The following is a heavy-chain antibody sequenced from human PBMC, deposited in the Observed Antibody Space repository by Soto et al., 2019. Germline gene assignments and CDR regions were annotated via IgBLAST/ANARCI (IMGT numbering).Heavy chain of an antibody. CDR1: GFTFSSYG. Sequence: GGSLRLSCAASGFTFSSYGMHWVRQAPGKGLEWVAVIYSGGSTYYADSVKGRFTISRDNSKNTLYLQMNSLRAEDTAVYYCAREAYSSSWYYFDYWGQGTLVTVSS. V-gene: IGHV3-NL1*01. CDR3: AREAYSSSWYYFDY. J-gene: IGHJ4*02. CDR2: IYSGGST. D-gene: IGHD6-13*01.